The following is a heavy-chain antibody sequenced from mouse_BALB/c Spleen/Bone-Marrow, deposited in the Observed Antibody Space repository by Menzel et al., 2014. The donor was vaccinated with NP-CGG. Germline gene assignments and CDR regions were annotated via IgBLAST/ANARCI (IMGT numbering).Heavy chain of an antibody. CDR1: GYSFTDYT. CDR3: ARGGTAWFTY. Sequence: VQLQQSGPELVKPGASMKISCKASGYSFTDYTMNWVKQSHGKNLEWIGLFNPYNDVSTYNQKFKGKATSTVDKSSSTAYMGLLSLTSEDSAVYYCARGGTAWFTYWGQGTLVTVSA. CDR2: FNPYNDVS. J-gene: IGHJ3*01. D-gene: IGHD4-1*01. V-gene: IGHV1-18*01.